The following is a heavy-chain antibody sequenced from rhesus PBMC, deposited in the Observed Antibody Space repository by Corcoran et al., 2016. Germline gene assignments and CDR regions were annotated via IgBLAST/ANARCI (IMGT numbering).Heavy chain of an antibody. Sequence: QVQLQESGPGLVKPSETLSLTCAVSGGSISDDYYWSWIRQPPGTGLEWIGYIYGSGGGTNYNPSLKNRVTISIDTSKNQFSLKLSSVTAADTAVYYCARGPTRMITVTPWGQGVLVTVSS. CDR3: ARGPTRMITVTP. D-gene: IGHD3-9*01. CDR1: GGSISDDYY. V-gene: IGHV4-106*01. CDR2: IYGSGGGT. J-gene: IGHJ4*01.